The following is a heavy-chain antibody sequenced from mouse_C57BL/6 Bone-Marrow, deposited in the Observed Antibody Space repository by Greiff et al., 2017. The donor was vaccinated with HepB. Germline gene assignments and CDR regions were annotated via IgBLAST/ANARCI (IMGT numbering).Heavy chain of an antibody. J-gene: IGHJ4*01. CDR2: IRNKANGYTT. Sequence: EVKLVESGGGLVQPGGSLSLSCAASGFTFTDYYMSWVRQPPGKALEWLGFIRNKANGYTTEYSASVKGRFTISRDNSQRILYLQMNALRAEDSATYYCARAMVTTAMDYWGQGTSVTVSS. CDR3: ARAMVTTAMDY. CDR1: GFTFTDYY. V-gene: IGHV7-3*01. D-gene: IGHD2-2*01.